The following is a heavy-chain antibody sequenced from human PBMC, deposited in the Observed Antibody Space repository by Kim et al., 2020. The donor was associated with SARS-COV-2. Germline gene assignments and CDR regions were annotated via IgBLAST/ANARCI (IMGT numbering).Heavy chain of an antibody. CDR3: ARDPYGGVLVFYYY. Sequence: GGTLRLSCAASGFTFSSCSINWVRQAPGKGLEWVAVISNSRSNKNYADSVKGRFTISRDNSKNSLYLQMNSLRAEDTAVYYCARDPYGGVLVFYYY. J-gene: IGHJ6*01. D-gene: IGHD2-8*02. CDR1: GFTFSSCS. V-gene: IGHV3-30-3*01. CDR2: ISNSRSNK.